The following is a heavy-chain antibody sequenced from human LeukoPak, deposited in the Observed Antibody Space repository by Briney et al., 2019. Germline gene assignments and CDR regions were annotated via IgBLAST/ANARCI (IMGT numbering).Heavy chain of an antibody. CDR3: ASLSYYYDSSGYYPVMHFQH. Sequence: SETLSLTCTVSGGSISSSSYYWGWIRQPPGKGLEWIGSIYYSGSTYYNPSLKSRVTISVDTSKNQFSLKLSSVTAADTAVYYCASLSYYYDSSGYYPVMHFQHWGQGTLVTVSS. D-gene: IGHD3-22*01. CDR1: GGSISSSSYY. V-gene: IGHV4-39*01. CDR2: IYYSGST. J-gene: IGHJ1*01.